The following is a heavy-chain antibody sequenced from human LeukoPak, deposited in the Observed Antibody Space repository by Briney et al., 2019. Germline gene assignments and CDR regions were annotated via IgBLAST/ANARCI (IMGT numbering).Heavy chain of an antibody. V-gene: IGHV1-2*02. CDR3: ARGSLLFGEPNAFDI. Sequence: ASLKVSCKASGYTFTGYYMHWVRQAPGQRLEWIGWINPSSGGTNYAQKFQCRVTRTRATSISTAYMELSRLRSGQTTVYYCARGSLLFGEPNAFDISGEGTMVTVSS. CDR1: GYTFTGYY. J-gene: IGHJ3*02. D-gene: IGHD3-10*01. CDR2: INPSSGGT.